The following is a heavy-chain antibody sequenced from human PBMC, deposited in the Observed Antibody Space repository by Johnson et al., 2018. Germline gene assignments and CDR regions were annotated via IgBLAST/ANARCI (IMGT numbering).Heavy chain of an antibody. Sequence: QVQLVQSGGGVVQXGRSLRLSCAASGFTFSSYAMHWVRQAPGKGLEWVAVISYDGSNKYYADSVKVRVTISRDNSKNTLYLQMNSLRAEDTAGYYCARDRPGIAAAGPAEYFQHWGQGTLVTVSS. V-gene: IGHV3-30-3*01. D-gene: IGHD6-13*01. CDR1: GFTFSSYA. J-gene: IGHJ1*01. CDR3: ARDRPGIAAAGPAEYFQH. CDR2: ISYDGSNK.